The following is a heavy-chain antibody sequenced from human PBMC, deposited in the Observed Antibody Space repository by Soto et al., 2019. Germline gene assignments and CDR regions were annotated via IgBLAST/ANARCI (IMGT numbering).Heavy chain of an antibody. J-gene: IGHJ4*02. Sequence: PGGSLRLSCAASGFNFSSYAMHWVRQAPGEGLEWVAVISYDGGKKYYADSLKGRFTISRDNSKNTLYVEMNSLSAEDTAVYYCAREGQPAAGTTPHNWGQGTLVTVPS. V-gene: IGHV3-30*04. CDR3: AREGQPAAGTTPHN. CDR2: ISYDGGKK. D-gene: IGHD6-13*01. CDR1: GFNFSSYA.